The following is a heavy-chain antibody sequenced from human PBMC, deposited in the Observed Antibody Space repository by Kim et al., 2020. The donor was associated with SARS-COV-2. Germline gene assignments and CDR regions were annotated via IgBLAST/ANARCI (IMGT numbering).Heavy chain of an antibody. CDR2: INPSGGST. CDR3: ARDEGITGTHAEFDP. Sequence: ASVKVSCKASGYTFTSYYMHWVRQAPGQGLEWMGIINPSGGSTSYAQKFQGRVTMTRDTSTSTVYMELSSLRSEDTAVYYCARDEGITGTHAEFDPWGQGTLVTVSS. D-gene: IGHD1-20*01. V-gene: IGHV1-46*01. CDR1: GYTFTSYY. J-gene: IGHJ5*02.